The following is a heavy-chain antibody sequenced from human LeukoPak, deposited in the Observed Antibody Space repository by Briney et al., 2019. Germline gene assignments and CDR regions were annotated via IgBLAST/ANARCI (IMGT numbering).Heavy chain of an antibody. V-gene: IGHV1-2*02. CDR1: GYTFTGYY. J-gene: IGHJ4*02. Sequence: ASVKVSCKASGYTFTGYYMHWVRQAPGQGLEWMGWINPNSGGTNYAQKFQGRVTMTRDTSISTAYMERSRLRSDDTAVYYCAKEARITIAEFDYWGQGPLVTVSS. CDR3: AKEARITIAEFDY. CDR2: INPNSGGT. D-gene: IGHD3-9*01.